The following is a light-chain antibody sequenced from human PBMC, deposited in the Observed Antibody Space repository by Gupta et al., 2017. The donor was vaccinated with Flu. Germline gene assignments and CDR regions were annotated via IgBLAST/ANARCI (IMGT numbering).Light chain of an antibody. CDR3: QQRST. CDR2: DAS. Sequence: EIVLTQSPATLSLSPGERATPSCRASQSVSSYLAWYQQKPGQAPRLLIYDASNRATGIPARFSGSGSGTDFTLTISSLDPEDFAVYYCQQRSTFGQGTKVEIK. CDR1: QSVSSY. J-gene: IGKJ1*01. V-gene: IGKV3-11*01.